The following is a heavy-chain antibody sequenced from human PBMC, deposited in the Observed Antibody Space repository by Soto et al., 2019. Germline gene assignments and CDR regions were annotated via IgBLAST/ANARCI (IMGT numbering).Heavy chain of an antibody. CDR3: ARAGANERFAFAI. Sequence: GGSLRLSCAASGLTFSSYAMSWVRQAPGKGLEWVSATSGSGGATDYADFVKGRFTISRDNSKNTLYLQMNSLRAEDTAFYYCARAGANERFAFAIWGHGTMVTVSS. CDR1: GLTFSSYA. D-gene: IGHD1-1*01. J-gene: IGHJ3*02. V-gene: IGHV3-23*01. CDR2: TSGSGGAT.